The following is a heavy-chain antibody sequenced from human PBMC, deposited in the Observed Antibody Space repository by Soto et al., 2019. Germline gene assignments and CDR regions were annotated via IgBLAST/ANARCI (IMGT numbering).Heavy chain of an antibody. Sequence: WVRQVPGQGLEWLGGIMPIFRAPDYAQKFQGRVTITADESTRTAYMEMRSLTSEDTATYYCASWMEDANLGNDHYGMDVWG. J-gene: IGHJ6*02. CDR3: ASWMEDANLGNDHYGMDV. V-gene: IGHV1-69*01. CDR2: IMPIFRAP. D-gene: IGHD2-8*01.